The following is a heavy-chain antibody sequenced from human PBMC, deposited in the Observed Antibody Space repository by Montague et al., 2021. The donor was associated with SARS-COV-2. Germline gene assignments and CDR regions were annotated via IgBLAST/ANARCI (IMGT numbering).Heavy chain of an antibody. J-gene: IGHJ4*02. CDR3: ARVVAVGAFDY. Sequence: SETLSLTRTVSGGSISGYYWTWIRQPPGKGLEWIGYIYYTGTTSYNPSLKSRVSISQDKSKRQFSLDLTSVTAADTAMYFCARVVAVGAFDYWGQGSLVAVSS. CDR1: GGSISGYY. CDR2: IYYTGTT. D-gene: IGHD1-26*01. V-gene: IGHV4-59*01.